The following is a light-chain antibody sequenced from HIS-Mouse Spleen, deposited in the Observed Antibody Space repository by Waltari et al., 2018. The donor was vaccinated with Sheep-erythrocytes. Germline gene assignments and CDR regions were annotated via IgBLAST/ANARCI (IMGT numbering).Light chain of an antibody. CDR1: SPNIGRNY. J-gene: IGLJ3*02. CDR3: AAWDDSLSGPV. V-gene: IGLV1-47*01. Sequence: QSVLTQPPSASGTPGQRVTIPCSGSSPNIGRNYVYWYQQPPGTAPKLLIYRNNQRPSGVPDRFSGSKSGTSASLAISGLRSEDEADYYCAAWDDSLSGPVFGGGTKLTVL. CDR2: RNN.